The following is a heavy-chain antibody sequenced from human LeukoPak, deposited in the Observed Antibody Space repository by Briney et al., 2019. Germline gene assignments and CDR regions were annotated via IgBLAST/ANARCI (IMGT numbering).Heavy chain of an antibody. V-gene: IGHV3-33*01. CDR1: GFTFSSYG. J-gene: IGHJ4*02. CDR3: ARDRVGWELQYYFDY. D-gene: IGHD1-26*01. CDR2: IWYDGSNK. Sequence: GRSLRLSCAASGFTFSSYGMHWVRQALGKGLEWVAVIWYDGSNKYYADSVKGRFTISRDNSKNTLYLQMNSLRAEDTAVYYCARDRVGWELQYYFDYWGQGTLVTVSS.